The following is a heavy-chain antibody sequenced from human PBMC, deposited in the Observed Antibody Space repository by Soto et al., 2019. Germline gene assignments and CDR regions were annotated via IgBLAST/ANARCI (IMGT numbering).Heavy chain of an antibody. Sequence: GESLKISCKASGYSFTSYWIGWVRQMPGKGLEWMGIIYPGDSDTRYRPSLLGQVTISADKSSSTAYLQWSSLKASDTAIYYCARAVEMATIGWFDPWGQGALVTVSS. J-gene: IGHJ5*02. V-gene: IGHV5-51*01. CDR2: IYPGDSDT. CDR3: ARAVEMATIGWFDP. CDR1: GYSFTSYW. D-gene: IGHD5-12*01.